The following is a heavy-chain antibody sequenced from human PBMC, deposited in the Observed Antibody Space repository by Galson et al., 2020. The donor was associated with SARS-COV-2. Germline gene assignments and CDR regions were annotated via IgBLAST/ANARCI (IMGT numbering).Heavy chain of an antibody. Sequence: GESLKISCAASGFTFSSYSMNWVRQAPGKGLEWVSSSSSSSSYIYYADSVKGRFTISRDNAKNSLYLQMNSLRAEDTAVYYCARDRRIAAAGTYYYYGMDVWGQGTTVTVSS. V-gene: IGHV3-21*01. CDR2: SSSSSSYI. J-gene: IGHJ6*02. CDR1: GFTFSSYS. D-gene: IGHD6-13*01. CDR3: ARDRRIAAAGTYYYYGMDV.